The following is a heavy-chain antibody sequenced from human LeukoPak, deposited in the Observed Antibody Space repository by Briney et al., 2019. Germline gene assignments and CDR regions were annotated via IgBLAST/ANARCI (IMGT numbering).Heavy chain of an antibody. CDR1: GFTFSSYW. V-gene: IGHV3-74*01. CDR3: AKEVGYCSSTSCYYLNAFDI. CDR2: INSDGSST. Sequence: PGGSLRLSCAASGFTFSSYWMHWVRQAPGKGLVWVSRINSDGSSTSYADSVKGRFTISRDNAKNTLYLQMNSLRAEDTAVYYCAKEVGYCSSTSCYYLNAFDIWGQGTMVTVSS. J-gene: IGHJ3*02. D-gene: IGHD2-2*01.